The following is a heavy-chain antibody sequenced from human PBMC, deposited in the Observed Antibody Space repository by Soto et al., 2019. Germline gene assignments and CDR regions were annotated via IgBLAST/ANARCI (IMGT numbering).Heavy chain of an antibody. V-gene: IGHV4-39*01. CDR2: IYYSGST. J-gene: IGHJ5*02. CDR3: ARPRSRGYSGYDSKYNWFDP. CDR1: GGSISSSRYY. Sequence: PSEILSLTCTVSGGSISSSRYYWGWIRQPPGKGLEWIGSIYYSGSTYYNPSLKSRVTISVDTSKNQFSLKLSSVTAADTAVYYCARPRSRGYSGYDSKYNWFDPWGQGTLVTVSS. D-gene: IGHD5-12*01.